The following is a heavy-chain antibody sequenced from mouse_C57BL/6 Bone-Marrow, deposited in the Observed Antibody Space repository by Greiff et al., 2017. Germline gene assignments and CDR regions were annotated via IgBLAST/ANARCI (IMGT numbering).Heavy chain of an antibody. CDR1: GYSFTGYF. J-gene: IGHJ1*03. V-gene: IGHV1-20*01. D-gene: IGHD1-1*01. CDR3: ARSDYDSSPWYVDV. Sequence: EVMLVESGPELVKPGDSVKISCKASGYSFTGYFMNWVLQSHGKSLEWIGRINPYNGDTFYNQKFKGKATLTVNKYSSTAHKVLRSLTSEDSAVYYCARSDYDSSPWYVDVGGTGTTVTVSA. CDR2: INPYNGDT.